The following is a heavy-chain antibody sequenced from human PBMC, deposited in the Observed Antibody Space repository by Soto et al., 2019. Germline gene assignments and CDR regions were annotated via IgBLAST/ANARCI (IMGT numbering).Heavy chain of an antibody. CDR3: ARVATRLQSMEVLEY. CDR1: GFIFRDYL. V-gene: IGHV3-30*03. Sequence: QVQLVESGGGVVQPGTSLRLSCKASGFIFRDYLIHWVRQAPGKGLERLAVLSFDGTAEYYADSTRGRFTISRDIPKSTTYLVINNVRREDTAMYYCARVATRLQSMEVLEYWGQGTLVTVPS. J-gene: IGHJ4*02. D-gene: IGHD2-21*02. CDR2: LSFDGTAE.